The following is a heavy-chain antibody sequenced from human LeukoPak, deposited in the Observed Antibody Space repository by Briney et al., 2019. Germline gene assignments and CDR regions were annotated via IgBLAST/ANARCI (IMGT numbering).Heavy chain of an antibody. D-gene: IGHD4-17*01. CDR3: ATPQAYGVSFFDY. CDR1: GGSISSSSYY. CDR2: IYYSGST. V-gene: IGHV4-39*07. Sequence: SGTLSLTCTVSGGSISSSSYYWGWIRQPPGKGLEWIGSIYYSGSTYYNPSLKSRVTISVDTSKNQFSLKLSSLRSEDTAVYYCATPQAYGVSFFDYWGQGTLVTVSS. J-gene: IGHJ4*02.